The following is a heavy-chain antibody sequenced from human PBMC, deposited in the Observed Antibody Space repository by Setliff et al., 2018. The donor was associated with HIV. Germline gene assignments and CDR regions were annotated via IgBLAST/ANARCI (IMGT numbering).Heavy chain of an antibody. CDR3: AKGSGGGTYVSDSYYIDV. CDR1: GFRFGHYV. CDR2: ISWSSGGV. Sequence: SLRLSCAASGFRFGHYVMHWVRQPPGKGLEWVSGISWSSGGVGYADSVKGRFTVSRDNAKNSLYLQMNSLRAEDMALYYCAKGSGGGTYVSDSYYIDVWGKGTTVTVSS. D-gene: IGHD1-26*01. V-gene: IGHV3-9*03. J-gene: IGHJ6*03.